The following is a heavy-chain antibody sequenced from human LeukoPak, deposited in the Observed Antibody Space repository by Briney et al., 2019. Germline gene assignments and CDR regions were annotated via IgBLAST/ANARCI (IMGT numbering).Heavy chain of an antibody. J-gene: IGHJ4*02. V-gene: IGHV1-18*01. CDR1: GYIFTTYD. CDR2: ISAYNGNT. Sequence: ASVKVSCKASGYIFTTYDINWVRQAPGQGLEWMGWISAYNGNTNYAQKLQGRVTMTTDTSTSTAYMELRSLRSDDTAVYYCARDPSAYSSSWYPRHFDYWGQGTLVTVSS. CDR3: ARDPSAYSSSWYPRHFDY. D-gene: IGHD6-13*01.